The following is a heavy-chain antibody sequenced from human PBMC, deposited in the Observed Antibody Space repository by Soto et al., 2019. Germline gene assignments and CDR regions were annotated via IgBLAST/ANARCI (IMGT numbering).Heavy chain of an antibody. V-gene: IGHV5-51*01. D-gene: IGHD3-22*01. CDR2: IFPSDSDT. CDR3: ARKDKSGYFNWFDP. CDR1: GYRFTSYW. Sequence: RXESLKMSFRASGYRFTSYWIAWVRQIPGKGLEWMGIIFPSDSDTRYSPSFQGQVTISADRSTSTVFLQWASLKASDTAVYFCARKDKSGYFNWFDPWGQGTLVTVSS. J-gene: IGHJ5*02.